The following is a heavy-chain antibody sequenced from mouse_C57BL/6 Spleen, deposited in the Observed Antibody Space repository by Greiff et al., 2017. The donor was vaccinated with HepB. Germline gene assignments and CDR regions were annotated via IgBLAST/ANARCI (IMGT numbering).Heavy chain of an antibody. J-gene: IGHJ1*03. D-gene: IGHD1-1*01. Sequence: VQLQQSGAELVKPGASVKLSCKASGYTFASYWMHWVKQRPGRGLEWIGRIDPNSGGTKYNEKFKSKATLTVDKTSSTAYMQLSSLTSEDSAVYYCARHGGSSYEGWYFDVWGTGTTVTVSS. CDR3: ARHGGSSYEGWYFDV. CDR1: GYTFASYW. CDR2: IDPNSGGT. V-gene: IGHV1-72*01.